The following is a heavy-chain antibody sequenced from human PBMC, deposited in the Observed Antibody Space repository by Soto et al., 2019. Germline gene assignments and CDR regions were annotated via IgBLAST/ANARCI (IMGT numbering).Heavy chain of an antibody. CDR3: ARGFGYGTPFFDI. D-gene: IGHD3-10*01. J-gene: IGHJ3*02. CDR2: IIPIFGTA. CDR1: GGTFSSDE. V-gene: IGHV1-69*01. Sequence: QVQLVQSGAEVKKPGSSVKVSCKASGGTFSSDEISWVRHAPRQGLDWMGGIIPIFGTANYAQKFQGRVKITADEATSTAYMELSSLRSEDTAVYYCARGFGYGTPFFDIWGQGTMVTVSS.